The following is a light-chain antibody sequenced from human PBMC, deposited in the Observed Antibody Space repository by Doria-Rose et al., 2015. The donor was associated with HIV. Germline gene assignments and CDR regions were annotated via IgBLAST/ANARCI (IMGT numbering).Light chain of an antibody. J-gene: IGKJ3*01. CDR2: CAS. CDR3: QQYYDTPS. CDR1: QSLLYTSKNY. V-gene: IGKV4-1*01. Sequence: DIQLTQSPESLGMSLGERATLNCKSNQSLLYTSKNYLAWYQQKTGQPPNLLSYCASTRPIVVPDRFSGSGSGTDFTLTISSLEAEDVAVYYCQQYYDTPSFGPGTTVDIK.